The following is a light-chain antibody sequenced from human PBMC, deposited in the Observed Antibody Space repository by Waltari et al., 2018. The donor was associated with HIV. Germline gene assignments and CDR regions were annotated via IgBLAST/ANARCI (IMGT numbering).Light chain of an antibody. CDR1: ASNIGSNS. Sequence: QSVLTQPPSAPGTPGQRVTISCSGGASNIGSNSVSWYQQVPGTAPKLLIYSNHQRPSGVPERYSGSKSGTSASLDIYGLQSEDEADYYCASWDDSLNVMLFGGGTKLTV. CDR3: ASWDDSLNVML. CDR2: SNH. V-gene: IGLV1-44*01. J-gene: IGLJ2*01.